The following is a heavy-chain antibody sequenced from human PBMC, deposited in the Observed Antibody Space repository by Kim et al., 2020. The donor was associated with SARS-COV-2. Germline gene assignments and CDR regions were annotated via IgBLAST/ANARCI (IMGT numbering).Heavy chain of an antibody. CDR2: IDWDDDK. CDR3: ARIHIAAAGTGLDY. CDR1: GFSLSTSGMC. J-gene: IGHJ4*02. V-gene: IGHV2-70*11. Sequence: SGPTLVNPTQTLTLTCTFSGFSLSTSGMCVSWIRQPPGKALEWLARIDWDDDKYYSTSLKTRLTISKDTSKNQVVLTMTNMDPVDTATYYCARIHIAAAGTGLDYLGQGTLVTVSS. D-gene: IGHD6-13*01.